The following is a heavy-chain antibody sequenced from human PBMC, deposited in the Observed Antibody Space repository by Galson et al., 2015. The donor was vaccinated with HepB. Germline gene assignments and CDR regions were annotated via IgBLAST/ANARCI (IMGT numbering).Heavy chain of an antibody. CDR2: IDWDDDK. CDR1: GFSLSSSGMC. V-gene: IGHV2-70*01. J-gene: IGHJ6*02. CDR3: ARPRMVRGVLRYGMDV. D-gene: IGHD3-10*01. Sequence: PALVKPTQTLTLTCTFSGFSLSSSGMCVSWIRQPPGKALEWVALIDWDDDKYYNTSLKTRLTISKDTSKNQVVLTMTNMDPVDTATYYCARPRMVRGVLRYGMDVWGQGTTVTVSS.